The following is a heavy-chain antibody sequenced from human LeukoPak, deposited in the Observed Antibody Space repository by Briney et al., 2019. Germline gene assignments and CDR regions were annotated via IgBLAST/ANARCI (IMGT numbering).Heavy chain of an antibody. CDR2: IYYSGST. CDR1: GGSISSSSYY. CDR3: ASGSGYSSSWSDY. D-gene: IGHD6-13*01. J-gene: IGHJ4*02. V-gene: IGHV4-39*01. Sequence: SETLSLTCTVSGGSISSSSYYWGWIRQPPGKGLEWIGSIYYSGSTYYNPSLNSRVTISVDTSKNQFSLKLSSVTAADTAVYYCASGSGYSSSWSDYWGQGTLVTVSS.